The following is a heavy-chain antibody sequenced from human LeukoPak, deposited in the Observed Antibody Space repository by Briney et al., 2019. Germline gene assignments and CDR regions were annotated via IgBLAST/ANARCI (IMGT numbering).Heavy chain of an antibody. CDR3: AKRYYDSSGYYYL. D-gene: IGHD3-22*01. Sequence: GGSLRLTCAASGFTFSSYAMHWVRQAPGKGLEWVAVISYDGSNKYYADSVKGRFTISRDNSKNTLYLQMNSLRAEDTAVYYCAKRYYDSSGYYYLWGQGTLVTVSS. CDR2: ISYDGSNK. J-gene: IGHJ5*02. CDR1: GFTFSSYA. V-gene: IGHV3-30-3*01.